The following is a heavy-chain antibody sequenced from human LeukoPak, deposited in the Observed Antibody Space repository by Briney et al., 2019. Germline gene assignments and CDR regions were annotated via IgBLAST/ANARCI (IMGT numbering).Heavy chain of an antibody. CDR1: GFTFSSYA. D-gene: IGHD3-9*01. V-gene: IGHV3-23*01. Sequence: GGSLRLSCAASGFTFSSYAMSWVRQAPGKGLEWVSAISGSGVSTYYADSVKGRFTISRDNSKNTLYLQMNSLRAEDTAVYYCAKDVLALRYFDWLLNYFDYWGQGTLVTVSS. CDR2: ISGSGVST. CDR3: AKDVLALRYFDWLLNYFDY. J-gene: IGHJ4*02.